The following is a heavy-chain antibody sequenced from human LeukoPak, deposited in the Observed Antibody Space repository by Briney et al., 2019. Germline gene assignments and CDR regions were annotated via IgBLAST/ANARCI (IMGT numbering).Heavy chain of an antibody. CDR3: AKDGSIVVVPAAIGDAFDI. D-gene: IGHD2-2*02. V-gene: IGHV3-9*01. CDR1: GFTFDDYA. J-gene: IGHJ3*02. Sequence: PGGSLRLSCAASGFTFDDYAMHWVRQAPGKGLEWVSGISWNSGSIGYADSVKGRFTISRDNSKNTLYLQMNSLRAEDTAVYYCAKDGSIVVVPAAIGDAFDIWGQGTMVTVSS. CDR2: ISWNSGSI.